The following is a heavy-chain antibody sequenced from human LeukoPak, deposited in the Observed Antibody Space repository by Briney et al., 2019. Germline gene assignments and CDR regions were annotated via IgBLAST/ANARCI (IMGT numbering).Heavy chain of an antibody. Sequence: GGSLRLSCAASGFTFANYGIHWVRQAPGKGLEWVGLIWDDGSKESYADSVKGRFAVSRDQSRNTAYLQMSSLRVEDTAVYHCARDFRSGWVDYWGQGTLVTVSS. V-gene: IGHV3-33*01. CDR1: GFTFANYG. CDR3: ARDFRSGWVDY. J-gene: IGHJ4*02. CDR2: IWDDGSKE. D-gene: IGHD6-19*01.